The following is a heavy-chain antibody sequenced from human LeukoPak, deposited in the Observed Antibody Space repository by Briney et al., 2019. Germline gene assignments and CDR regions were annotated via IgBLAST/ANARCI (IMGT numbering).Heavy chain of an antibody. CDR3: ARDRALGSGKYSLDY. Sequence: SETLSLTCTVSGGSLHNYYWSWIRQPPGKGLEWIGYIDYSGSTNYNPSLKSRVTISVDTSQNQFSLKLSSVTAADTAVYYCARDRALGSGKYSLDYWGKETRSPSPQ. D-gene: IGHD3-16*01. CDR2: IDYSGST. V-gene: IGHV4-59*01. J-gene: IGHJ4*01. CDR1: GGSLHNYY.